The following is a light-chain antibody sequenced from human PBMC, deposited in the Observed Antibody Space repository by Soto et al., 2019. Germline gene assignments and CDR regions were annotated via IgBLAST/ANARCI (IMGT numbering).Light chain of an antibody. CDR3: QQYNNWTPWT. CDR2: GSS. J-gene: IGKJ1*01. CDR1: QSVSSN. Sequence: EIVMTQSPATLSVSPGERATLSCRASQSVSSNLAWYQQKPGQAHRLLIYGSSTRATGIPARFSGSESGTEFTLTISSLQSEDFAVYYCQQYNNWTPWTFGQGTKVEIK. V-gene: IGKV3-15*01.